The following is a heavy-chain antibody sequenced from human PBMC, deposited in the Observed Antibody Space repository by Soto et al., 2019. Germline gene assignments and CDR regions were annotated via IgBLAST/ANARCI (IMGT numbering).Heavy chain of an antibody. CDR1: GGSISSGDYY. J-gene: IGHJ5*02. D-gene: IGHD5-18*01. V-gene: IGHV4-30-4*01. Sequence: SETLSLTCTVSGGSISSGDYYWSWIRQPPGKGLEWIGYIYYSGSTYYNPSLKSRVTISVDTSKNQFSLKLSSVTAADTAVYYCARGGYSYGYWFDPWGQGTLVTVSS. CDR3: ARGGYSYGYWFDP. CDR2: IYYSGST.